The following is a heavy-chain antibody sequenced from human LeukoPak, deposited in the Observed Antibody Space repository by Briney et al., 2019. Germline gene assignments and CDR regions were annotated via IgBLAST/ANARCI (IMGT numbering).Heavy chain of an antibody. D-gene: IGHD3-16*02. CDR3: ARDYPSFDY. J-gene: IGHJ4*02. Sequence: GGSLRLSCAASGFTVSSNYMSWVRQAPGKGLEWVSLIYSDGDTYYADSVKGRFTISRDNSKDTLYLQMNSLRAEDTAAYYCARDYPSFDYWGQGTLVTVSS. V-gene: IGHV3-53*01. CDR2: IYSDGDT. CDR1: GFTVSSNY.